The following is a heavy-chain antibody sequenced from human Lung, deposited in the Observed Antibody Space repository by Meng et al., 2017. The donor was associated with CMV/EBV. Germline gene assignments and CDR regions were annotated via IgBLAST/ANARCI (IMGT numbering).Heavy chain of an antibody. V-gene: IGHV2-5*01. CDR3: AHRDNYGWAAFHM. CDR1: GFSLTTSELG. J-gene: IGHJ3*02. D-gene: IGHD3-10*01. Sequence: SGPTLVXPTETLTLTCTFSGFSLTTSELGVAWFRQPPGKALEWLALIYGNDDKRYTPSLKSRLHLTKDTSKNQVVLTVTNMDSVDAATYYCAHRDNYGWAAFHMWRRGTVVSVSS. CDR2: IYGNDDK.